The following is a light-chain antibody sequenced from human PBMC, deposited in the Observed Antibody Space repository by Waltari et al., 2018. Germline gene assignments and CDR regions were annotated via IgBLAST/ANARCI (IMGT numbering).Light chain of an antibody. Sequence: DIQLTQSPSLLSASVGDRVTITCRASQGRSNYLAWYQQQPGRAPKLLISATSTLQSGVPSRFSGSGSGTEVTLTISDLQPEDFTTYYCQQLNSYSLITFGQGTRLEIK. CDR1: QGRSNY. J-gene: IGKJ5*01. V-gene: IGKV1-9*01. CDR2: ATS. CDR3: QQLNSYSLIT.